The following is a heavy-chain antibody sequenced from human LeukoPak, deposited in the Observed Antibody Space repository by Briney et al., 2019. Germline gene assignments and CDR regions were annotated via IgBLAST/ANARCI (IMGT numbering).Heavy chain of an antibody. CDR3: AGGMSWWPWDY. CDR1: GGSISSYY. V-gene: IGHV4-59*01. J-gene: IGHJ4*02. CDR2: IYYSGST. Sequence: PSQTLSLTCTVSGGSISSYYWSWIRQPPGKGLEWIGYIYYSGSTNYNPSLKSRVTISIDTSKKQFSLKMSSVTAADTAVYYCAGGMSWWPWDYWGQGTLVTVSS. D-gene: IGHD2-15*01.